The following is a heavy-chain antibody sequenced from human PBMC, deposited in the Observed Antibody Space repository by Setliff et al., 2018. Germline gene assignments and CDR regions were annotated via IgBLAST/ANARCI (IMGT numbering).Heavy chain of an antibody. CDR1: GFTFSNHW. V-gene: IGHV3-74*01. J-gene: IGHJ4*02. D-gene: IGHD5-18*01. CDR2: INGDGRST. Sequence: LSCAASGFTFSNHWMHWVRQTPGKGLVWVSRINGDGRSTNYADSVKGRFTISRDNAKNSVYLQMNSLRAEDTAIYYCATTRVWIPVLDSCGQGTLVTVSS. CDR3: ATTRVWIPVLDS.